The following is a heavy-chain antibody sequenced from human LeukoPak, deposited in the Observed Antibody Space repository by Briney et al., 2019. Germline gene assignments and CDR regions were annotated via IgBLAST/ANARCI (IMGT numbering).Heavy chain of an antibody. CDR2: IYYSGST. CDR3: ARVPALWSGQFDY. CDR1: GGSISSSSYY. V-gene: IGHV4-39*01. J-gene: IGHJ4*02. Sequence: PSETLSLTCTVSGGSISSSSYYWGWIRQPPGKGLEWIGSIYYSGSTYYNPSLKSRVTISVDTSKNQFSLKLSSVTAADTAVYYYARVPALWSGQFDYWGQGTLVTVSS. D-gene: IGHD3-3*01.